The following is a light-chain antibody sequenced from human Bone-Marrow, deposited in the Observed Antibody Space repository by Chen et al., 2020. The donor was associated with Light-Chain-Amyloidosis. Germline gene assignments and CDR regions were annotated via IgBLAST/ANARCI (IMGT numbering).Light chain of an antibody. V-gene: IGLV2-14*01. J-gene: IGLJ1*01. CDR3: SSYTITNTLV. CDR2: EVT. Sequence: QSALTQPVSGSGSPGQSITIPCTGTSSDVGGDNHVSWYQQHPDKAPKLMIYEVTNRPSWVPDRFSGSKSDNTASLTISGLQTEDEADYFCSSYTITNTLVFGSGTRVTVL. CDR1: SSDVGGDNH.